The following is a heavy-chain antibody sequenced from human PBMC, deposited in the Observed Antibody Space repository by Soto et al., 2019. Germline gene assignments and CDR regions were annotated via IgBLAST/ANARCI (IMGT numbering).Heavy chain of an antibody. CDR2: ISYDGSNK. CDR1: GFTFSSYG. J-gene: IGHJ3*02. V-gene: IGHV3-30*18. Sequence: QVQLVESGGGVVQPGRSLRLSCAGSGFTFSSYGMHWVRQAPVKGLEWVAVISYDGSNKYYADSVKGRFTISRDNSKNTLYRQMNSLRAVDTAVYYCAKARYSSSISRLLDAFDSWGQGTMVTVSS. D-gene: IGHD6-13*01. CDR3: AKARYSSSISRLLDAFDS.